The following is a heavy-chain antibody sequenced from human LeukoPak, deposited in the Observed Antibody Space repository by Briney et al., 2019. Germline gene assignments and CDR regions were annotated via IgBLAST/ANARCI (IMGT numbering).Heavy chain of an antibody. CDR2: ISSISSYT. J-gene: IGHJ4*02. Sequence: GGSLRLSCAASGFTFSDYYMSWIRQAPGKGPEWVSYISSISSYTNYADSVKGRFTISRDNAKNSLYLQMNSLRAEDTAVYYCAREAAGPYFDYWGQGTLVTVSS. CDR3: AREAAGPYFDY. D-gene: IGHD6-13*01. V-gene: IGHV3-11*05. CDR1: GFTFSDYY.